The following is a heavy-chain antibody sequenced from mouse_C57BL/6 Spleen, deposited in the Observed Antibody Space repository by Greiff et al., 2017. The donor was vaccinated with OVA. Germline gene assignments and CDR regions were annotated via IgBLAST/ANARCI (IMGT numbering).Heavy chain of an antibody. Sequence: QVQLQQPGAELVKPGASVKLSCKASGYTFTSYWMQWVKQRPGQGLEWIGEIDPSDSYTNYNQKFKGKATLTVDTSSSTAYMQLSSLTSEDSAVYYCASSTMVTTGGVWFAYWGQGTLVTVSA. J-gene: IGHJ3*01. CDR1: GYTFTSYW. D-gene: IGHD2-1*01. CDR3: ASSTMVTTGGVWFAY. V-gene: IGHV1-50*01. CDR2: IDPSDSYT.